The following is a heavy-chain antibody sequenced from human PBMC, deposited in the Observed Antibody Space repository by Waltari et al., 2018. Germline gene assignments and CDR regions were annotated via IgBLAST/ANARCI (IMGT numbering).Heavy chain of an antibody. D-gene: IGHD3-3*01. J-gene: IGHJ4*02. CDR1: GYTFTSYG. CDR2: ISAYNGNT. CDR3: ARGGRFWSGYYPDSFVRY. Sequence: QVQLVQSGAEVKKPGASVKVSCKASGYTFTSYGISWVRQAPGQGLEWMGWISAYNGNTNYAQNRQGIVTMTTDTSTSTAYMELRSLRSDDTAVYYCARGGRFWSGYYPDSFVRYWGQGTLVTVSS. V-gene: IGHV1-18*01.